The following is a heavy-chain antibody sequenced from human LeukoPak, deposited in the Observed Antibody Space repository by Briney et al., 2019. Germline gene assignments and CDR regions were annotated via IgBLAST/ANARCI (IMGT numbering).Heavy chain of an antibody. Sequence: ASVKVSCEASGYTFSSYGISWVRQAPGQGLEWMGWISAYNGNTKYAQKLQGRATMTTDTSTSTAYMELRSLRSDDTAVYYCARDKGKWEHLRYFDYWGQGTLVTVSS. D-gene: IGHD1-26*01. J-gene: IGHJ4*02. CDR3: ARDKGKWEHLRYFDY. CDR2: ISAYNGNT. V-gene: IGHV1-18*01. CDR1: GYTFSSYG.